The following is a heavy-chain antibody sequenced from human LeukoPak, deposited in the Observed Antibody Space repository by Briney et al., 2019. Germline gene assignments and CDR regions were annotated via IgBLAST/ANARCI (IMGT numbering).Heavy chain of an antibody. J-gene: IGHJ4*02. Sequence: SETLSLTCAVYGGSFSGYYWSWIRQPPGKGLEWIGEINHSGSTNYNPSLKSRVTISVDTSKNQFSLKLSSVTAADTAVYYCAREVGKAYYYDSSGYYLTGEFDYWGQGTLVTVSS. CDR2: INHSGST. CDR1: GGSFSGYY. D-gene: IGHD3-22*01. CDR3: AREVGKAYYYDSSGYYLTGEFDY. V-gene: IGHV4-34*01.